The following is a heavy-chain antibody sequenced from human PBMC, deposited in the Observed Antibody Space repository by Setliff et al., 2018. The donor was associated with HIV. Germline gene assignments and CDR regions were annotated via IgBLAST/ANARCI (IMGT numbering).Heavy chain of an antibody. CDR2: IIPIFGTS. CDR1: GVTFTTDP. V-gene: IGHV1-69*06. J-gene: IGHJ6*03. Sequence: ASVKVSCKASGVTFTTDPFTWVRQAPGQGLEWMGRIIPIFGTSTYAQKFQGRVTITADKSTNTTYLEVSGLTSEDTAIYFCAGARRIIGNTESHLYYMDLWGKGTTVTVSS. CDR3: AGARRIIGNTESHLYYMDL. D-gene: IGHD1-7*01.